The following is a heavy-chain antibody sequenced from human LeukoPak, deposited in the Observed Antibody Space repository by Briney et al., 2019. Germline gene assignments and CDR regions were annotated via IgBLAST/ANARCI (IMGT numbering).Heavy chain of an antibody. CDR3: ASPLRYFDWYWYFDL. Sequence: SETLSLTCTVSGGSISSSSYYWGWIRQPPGKGLEWIGSIYYSGSTYYNPSLKSRVTISVDTSKNQFSLKLSSVTAADTAVYCCASPLRYFDWYWYFDLWGRGTLVTVSS. J-gene: IGHJ2*01. V-gene: IGHV4-39*07. CDR1: GGSISSSSYY. CDR2: IYYSGST. D-gene: IGHD3-9*01.